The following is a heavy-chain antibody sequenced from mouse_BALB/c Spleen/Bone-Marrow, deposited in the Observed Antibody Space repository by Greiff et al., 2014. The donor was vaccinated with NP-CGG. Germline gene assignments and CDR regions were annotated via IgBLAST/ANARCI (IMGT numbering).Heavy chain of an antibody. J-gene: IGHJ2*01. D-gene: IGHD2-1*01. CDR2: IYPGGGTT. CDR3: TKGNYFFDY. Sequence: LQESGSELVRPGASVKLSCKASGYTFINYWMHWVKQRPGQGLEWIGNIYPGGGTTNYDEKFKTKATLTVDTFSSTAYMQLSSLTSEDSAVYYCTKGNYFFDYWGQGTTLTVSS. V-gene: IGHV1S22*01. CDR1: GYTFINYW.